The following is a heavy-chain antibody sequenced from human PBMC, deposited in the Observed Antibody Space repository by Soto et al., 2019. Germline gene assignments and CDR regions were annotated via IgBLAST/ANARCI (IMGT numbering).Heavy chain of an antibody. V-gene: IGHV4-34*01. CDR3: ARGGSGWKALNWFDP. Sequence: LSLTCAVYGGSFSGYYWSWIRQPPGKGLEWIGEINHSGSTNYNPSLKSRVTISVDTSKNQFSLKLSSVTAADTAIYYCARGGSGWKALNWFDPWGQGIMVTVSS. CDR2: INHSGST. CDR1: GGSFSGYY. J-gene: IGHJ5*02. D-gene: IGHD6-19*01.